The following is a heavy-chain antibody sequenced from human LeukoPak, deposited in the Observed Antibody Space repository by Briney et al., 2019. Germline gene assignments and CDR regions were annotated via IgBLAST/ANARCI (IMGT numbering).Heavy chain of an antibody. J-gene: IGHJ6*02. Sequence: GASVKVSCKASGYTFTGYYMHWVRQAPGQGLEWMGWINPNSGGTNYAQKFQGRVTMTRNTSISTAYMELSSLRSEDTAVYYCARGWYGSGWPGGGLSYYYYGMDVWGQGTTVTVSS. D-gene: IGHD6-19*01. CDR1: GYTFTGYY. CDR3: ARGWYGSGWPGGGLSYYYYGMDV. CDR2: INPNSGGT. V-gene: IGHV1-2*02.